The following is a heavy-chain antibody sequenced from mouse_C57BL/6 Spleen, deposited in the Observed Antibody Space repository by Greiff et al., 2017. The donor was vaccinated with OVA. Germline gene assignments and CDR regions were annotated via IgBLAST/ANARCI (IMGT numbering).Heavy chain of an antibody. J-gene: IGHJ2*01. CDR3: ARDDGYYDY. CDR2: IWRGGST. V-gene: IGHV2-2*01. D-gene: IGHD1-1*01. CDR1: GFSLPSYG. Sequence: VQLQQSGPGLVQPAQSLAITCTVSGFSLPSYGVHWVRQSPGKGLEWLGVIWRGGSTDYNAAFISRMSRSENNSKSRVFFKMNSLQADDTAIYYCARDDGYYDYWGQGTTLTVSS.